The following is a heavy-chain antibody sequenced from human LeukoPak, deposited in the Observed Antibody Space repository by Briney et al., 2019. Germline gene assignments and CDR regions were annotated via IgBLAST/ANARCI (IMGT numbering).Heavy chain of an antibody. CDR2: MNPNSGNT. V-gene: IGHV1-8*03. D-gene: IGHD5-18*01. J-gene: IGHJ4*02. CDR3: ARSAGIQLWLPAY. Sequence: ASVKVSCKASGYTFTSYDINWVRQATGQGLEWMGWMNPNSGNTGYAQKFQGRVTITRNTSISTAYRELSSLRSEDTAVYYCARSAGIQLWLPAYWGQGTLVTVSS. CDR1: GYTFTSYD.